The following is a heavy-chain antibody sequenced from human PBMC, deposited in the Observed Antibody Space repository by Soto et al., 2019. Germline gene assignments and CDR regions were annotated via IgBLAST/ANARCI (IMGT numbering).Heavy chain of an antibody. Sequence: QVQLVQSGAEVKKPGASVKVSCKASGYSFTTYTMHWVRQAPGQRLEWMGWIRAGIGNTKYSQKFQDRVTITRDTSASTAYMELSNLTCEDTAVYYCATWNYWGQGTLVTVSS. D-gene: IGHD1-1*01. CDR2: IRAGIGNT. V-gene: IGHV1-3*01. CDR3: ATWNY. J-gene: IGHJ4*02. CDR1: GYSFTTYT.